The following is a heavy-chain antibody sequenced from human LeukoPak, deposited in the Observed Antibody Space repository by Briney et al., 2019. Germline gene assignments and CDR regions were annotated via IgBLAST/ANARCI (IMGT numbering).Heavy chain of an antibody. CDR3: ARNGNYDSRYYYYYGMDV. D-gene: IGHD3-22*01. Sequence: GGSLRLSCAASGFTFSSYAMHWVRQAPGKGLEWVAVISYDGGNKYYADSVKGRFTISRDNSKNTLYLQMNSLRAEGTAVYYCARNGNYDSRYYYYYGMDVWGQGTTVTVSS. CDR2: ISYDGGNK. V-gene: IGHV3-30-3*01. CDR1: GFTFSSYA. J-gene: IGHJ6*02.